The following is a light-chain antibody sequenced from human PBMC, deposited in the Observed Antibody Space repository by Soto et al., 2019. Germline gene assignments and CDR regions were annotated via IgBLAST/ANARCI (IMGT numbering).Light chain of an antibody. CDR3: SSFTSSTTYV. CDR1: SSDVGSYNR. CDR2: EVS. V-gene: IGLV2-18*02. J-gene: IGLJ1*01. Sequence: QSALTQPPSVSGSPGQSVAVSCTGTSSDVGSYNRVSWYQQPPGTAPKLIIYEVSNRPSGVPDRFSGSKSGNTASLTISGLQAEDEADYYCSSFTSSTTYVFGTGTMVTVL.